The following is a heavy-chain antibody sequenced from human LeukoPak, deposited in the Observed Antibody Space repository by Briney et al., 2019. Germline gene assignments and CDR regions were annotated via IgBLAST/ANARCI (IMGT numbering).Heavy chain of an antibody. J-gene: IGHJ3*02. CDR2: VYYSGST. CDR1: GGSISSSSYY. D-gene: IGHD3-22*01. V-gene: IGHV4-39*01. CDR3: ARQDDSSGYYFHAFDI. Sequence: TSETLSLTCTVSGGSISSSSYYWGWIRQPPGKGLEWIGSVYYSGSTYYNPSLKSRVTISVDTSKNQFSLKLSSVTAADTAVYYCARQDDSSGYYFHAFDIWGQGTMVTVSS.